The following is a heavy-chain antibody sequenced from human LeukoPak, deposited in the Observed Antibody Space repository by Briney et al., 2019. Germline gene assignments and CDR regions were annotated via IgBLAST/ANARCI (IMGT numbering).Heavy chain of an antibody. CDR2: IYYSGST. CDR3: ARVAGSLRLTAMDDY. J-gene: IGHJ4*02. V-gene: IGHV4-39*07. D-gene: IGHD2-2*01. CDR1: GGSISSSSYY. Sequence: SETLSLTCTVSGGSISSSSYYWGWIRQPPGKGLEWIGSIYYSGSTYYNPSLKSRVTISVDTSKNQFSLKLSSVTAADTAVYYCARVAGSLRLTAMDDYWGQGTLVTVSS.